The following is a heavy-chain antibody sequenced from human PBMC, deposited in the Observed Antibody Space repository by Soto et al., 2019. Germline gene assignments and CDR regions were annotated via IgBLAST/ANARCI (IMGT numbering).Heavy chain of an antibody. Sequence: QVQLVESGGGVVQPGGSLRLSCTASGFTFNTYGMHWVLQAPGKGLEWVAIIWYDGSNKFHADSVKGRFTISRDNSKNTLYMQMNRLRLEHTAVYYCARSECTGPYCYAWTVNYGVDVWGQGTTVTVPS. V-gene: IGHV3-33*01. J-gene: IGHJ6*02. CDR2: IWYDGSNK. CDR3: ARSECTGPYCYAWTVNYGVDV. CDR1: GFTFNTYG. D-gene: IGHD2-15*01.